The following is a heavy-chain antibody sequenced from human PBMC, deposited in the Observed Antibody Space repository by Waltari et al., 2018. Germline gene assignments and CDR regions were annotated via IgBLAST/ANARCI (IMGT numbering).Heavy chain of an antibody. D-gene: IGHD3-16*01. CDR2: INTDGSSA. CDR3: ARDGGGNGYIHY. J-gene: IGHJ4*02. Sequence: EVQLVESGGGLVQPGGSLRLSCDASGFTLSRSYMHWVRQVPGKGLVWVSRINTDGSSANYADSVKGRFTISRDNGKNTLYLQMNSLRAEDTAVYYCARDGGGNGYIHYWGQGTLVTVSS. V-gene: IGHV3-74*01. CDR1: GFTLSRSY.